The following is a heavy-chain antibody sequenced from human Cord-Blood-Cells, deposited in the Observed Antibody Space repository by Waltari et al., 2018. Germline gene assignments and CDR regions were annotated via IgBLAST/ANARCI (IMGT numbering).Heavy chain of an antibody. J-gene: IGHJ4*02. CDR2: ISGSGGST. CDR3: AKDVRGGTGY. D-gene: IGHD2-15*01. CDR1: AFTFSGYA. Sequence: EVQLVASGGGLVQPGGSMRPSCAASAFTFSGYAMSWVRQAPGKGLEWVSAISGSGGSTYYADSVKGRFTISRDNSKNTLYLQMNSLRAEDTAVYYCAKDVRGGTGYWGQGTLVTVSS. V-gene: IGHV3-23*04.